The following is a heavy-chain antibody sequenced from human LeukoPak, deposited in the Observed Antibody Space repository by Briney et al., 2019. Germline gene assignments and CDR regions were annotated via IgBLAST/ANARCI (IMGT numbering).Heavy chain of an antibody. J-gene: IGHJ4*02. CDR3: ARDREHSLDY. CDR1: GNYW. CDR2: VNSDGSWT. D-gene: IGHD1-26*01. V-gene: IGHV3-74*01. Sequence: GGSLRLSCAASGNYWMHWVRQAPGKGLVWVSHVNSDGSWTSHADSVKGRFTISRDNSKNTLYLQMNSLRAEDTAVYYCARDREHSLDYWGQGTLVTVSS.